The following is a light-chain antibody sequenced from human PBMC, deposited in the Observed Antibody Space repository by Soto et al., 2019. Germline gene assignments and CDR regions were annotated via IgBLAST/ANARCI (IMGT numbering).Light chain of an antibody. CDR2: AAS. CDR3: QKYSSALGT. Sequence: DIQMTQSPSSLSASVGDRVTITWRASQGISNYLAWYQQKPGKVPKLLLYAASTLQSGVPSRFSGSGSGTDFTLTISSLQPEDVATYYCQKYSSALGTFGQGTKVESK. CDR1: QGISNY. V-gene: IGKV1-27*01. J-gene: IGKJ1*01.